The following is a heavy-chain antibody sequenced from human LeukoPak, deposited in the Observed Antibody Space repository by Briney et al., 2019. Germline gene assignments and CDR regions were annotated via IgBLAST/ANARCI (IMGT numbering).Heavy chain of an antibody. V-gene: IGHV1-2*02. CDR1: GYTFTSYG. Sequence: ASVKVSCKASGYTFTSYGISWVRQAPGQGLEWMGWINPNSGGTNYAQKFQGRVTMTRDTSISAAYMELSRLRSDDTAVYYCARDSFYCSGGSCYPDYWGQGTLVTVSS. D-gene: IGHD2-15*01. J-gene: IGHJ4*02. CDR2: INPNSGGT. CDR3: ARDSFYCSGGSCYPDY.